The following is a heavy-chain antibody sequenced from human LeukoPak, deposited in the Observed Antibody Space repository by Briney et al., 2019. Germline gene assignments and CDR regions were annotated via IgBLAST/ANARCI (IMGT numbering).Heavy chain of an antibody. CDR3: ARDLRGVPGAFDI. J-gene: IGHJ3*02. CDR2: IYHSGST. V-gene: IGHV4-4*02. CDR1: GGSISSSNW. D-gene: IGHD3-10*01. Sequence: SETLSLTCAVSGGSISSSNWWSWVRQPPGKGLEWIGEIYHSGSTNYNPSLKSRVTISVDKSKNQFSLKLSSVTAADTAVYYCARDLRGVPGAFDIWGQGTMVTVSS.